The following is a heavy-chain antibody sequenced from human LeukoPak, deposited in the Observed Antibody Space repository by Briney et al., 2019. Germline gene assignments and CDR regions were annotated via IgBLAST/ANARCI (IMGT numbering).Heavy chain of an antibody. CDR1: GYSFTSYW. CDR3: ARTYQLLSKWFDP. J-gene: IGHJ5*02. CDR2: IYPGDSDT. D-gene: IGHD2-2*01. Sequence: SLKISCKGSGYSFTSYWIGWVRQMPGKGLEWMGIIYPGDSDTRYSPSFQGQVTISADKSISTAYLQWSSLKASDTAMYYCARTYQLLSKWFDPWGQGTLVTVSS. V-gene: IGHV5-51*01.